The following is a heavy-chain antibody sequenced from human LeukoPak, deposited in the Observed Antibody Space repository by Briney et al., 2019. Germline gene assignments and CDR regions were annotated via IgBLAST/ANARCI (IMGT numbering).Heavy chain of an antibody. Sequence: GRSLRLSCAASGFTFSTYAMHWVRQAPGKGLEGGAVISYDGSNKYYADSVKGRFTISRDNTKNSLYLQMNSLRADATPGYSLAKDLRHNLQFLDQYYFHFWRQGTRVTVPS. CDR3: AKDLRHNLQFLDQYYFHF. CDR1: GFTFSTYA. D-gene: IGHD1-1*01. CDR2: ISYDGSNK. V-gene: IGHV3-30-3*01. J-gene: IGHJ4*02.